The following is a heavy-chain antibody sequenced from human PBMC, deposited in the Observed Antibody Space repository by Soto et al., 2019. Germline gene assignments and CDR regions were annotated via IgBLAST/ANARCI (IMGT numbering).Heavy chain of an antibody. V-gene: IGHV4-30-4*01. CDR2: IYYSGST. CDR1: GGSISSGDYY. Sequence: SETLSLTCTVSGGSISSGDYYWSWIRQPPGKGLEWIGYIYYSGSTYYNPSLKSRVTISVDTSKNQFSLKLSSVTAADTAVYYCAREDSGYDYHNWFDPWGQGTLVTVSS. D-gene: IGHD5-12*01. J-gene: IGHJ5*02. CDR3: AREDSGYDYHNWFDP.